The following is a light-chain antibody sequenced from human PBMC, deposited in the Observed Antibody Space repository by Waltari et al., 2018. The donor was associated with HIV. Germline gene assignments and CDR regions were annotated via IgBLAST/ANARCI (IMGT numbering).Light chain of an antibody. Sequence: SSLLTQTPSVSVAPGKTARITCGGKNIARKSVHSYQQKPGQAPLLVIYYDTDRPSGIPERFSGSNSGNTATLTISRVGDGDEADYYCQVWDSTSDHVLFGGGTRLTVL. J-gene: IGLJ2*01. CDR1: NIARKS. V-gene: IGLV3-21*04. CDR2: YDT. CDR3: QVWDSTSDHVL.